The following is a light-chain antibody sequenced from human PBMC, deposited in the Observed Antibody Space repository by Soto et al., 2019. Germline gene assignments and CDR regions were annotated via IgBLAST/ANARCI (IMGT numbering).Light chain of an antibody. J-gene: IGKJ5*01. CDR2: DAS. CDR3: QRYEYLPPP. V-gene: IGKV1-33*01. Sequence: DIQMTQSPSSLSASVGDRVTITCQASRDIGKFLNWFQEKPGKTPKLLIYDASKLQTGVASRFSGSVPGTGFTFTITNLQPEDFATYYSQRYEYLPPPFGQGTRREIK. CDR1: RDIGKF.